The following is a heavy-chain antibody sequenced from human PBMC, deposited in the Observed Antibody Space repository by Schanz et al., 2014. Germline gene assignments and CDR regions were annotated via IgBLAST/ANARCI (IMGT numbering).Heavy chain of an antibody. CDR2: ISSGSSTI. Sequence: QVQLVESGGGLVKPGGSLRLSCVVSGFIFSDHYMSWIRQAPGKGLEWISYISSGSSTIHYADSVKGRFTISRDNAKNSVFLQMNSLRAEDTAVYYCARADFWTGYASLDYYYGMDVWGQGTTVTVSS. CDR1: GFIFSDHY. V-gene: IGHV3-11*04. J-gene: IGHJ6*02. D-gene: IGHD3-3*01. CDR3: ARADFWTGYASLDYYYGMDV.